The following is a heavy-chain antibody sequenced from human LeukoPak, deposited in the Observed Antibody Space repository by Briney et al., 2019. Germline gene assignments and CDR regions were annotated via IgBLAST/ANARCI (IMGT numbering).Heavy chain of an antibody. J-gene: IGHJ4*02. V-gene: IGHV1-46*01. CDR2: INPSGGAT. CDR1: GYTFSNYY. CDR3: AKSMVRGVITGFDY. Sequence: ASVKVSRKASGYTFSNYYMHWVRQAPGQGLEWMGIINPSGGATTYAQKFQGRVTMTRDTPTNVVYMELSSLRSEDTAVYYCAKSMVRGVITGFDYWGQGTLVTVSS. D-gene: IGHD3-10*01.